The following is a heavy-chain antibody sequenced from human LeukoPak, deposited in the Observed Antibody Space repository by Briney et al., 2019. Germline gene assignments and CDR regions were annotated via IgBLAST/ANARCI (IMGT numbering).Heavy chain of an antibody. J-gene: IGHJ4*02. CDR2: INPNSGDT. CDR3: ARGGFMYYYDSSGYYFDY. V-gene: IGHV1-2*02. D-gene: IGHD3-22*01. CDR1: GYTFTDYY. Sequence: ASVKVSCKASGYTFTDYYMHWVRQAPGQGLEWMGWINPNSGDTNYARKFQGRVTMTRDTSISTAYMELSSLRSDDTAVYYCARGGFMYYYDSSGYYFDYWGQGTLVTVSS.